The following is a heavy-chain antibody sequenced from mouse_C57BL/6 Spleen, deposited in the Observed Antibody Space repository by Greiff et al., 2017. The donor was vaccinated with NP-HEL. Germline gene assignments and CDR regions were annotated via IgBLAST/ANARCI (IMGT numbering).Heavy chain of an antibody. Sequence: EVQLQQSGPELVKPGASVKISCKASGYTFTDYYMNWVKQSHGKSLEWIGDINPNNGGTSYNQKFKGKATLTVDKSSSTAYMELRSLTSEYSAVYYCARGLPYDFDYWGQGTTLTVSS. CDR2: INPNNGGT. V-gene: IGHV1-26*01. D-gene: IGHD5-5*01. J-gene: IGHJ2*01. CDR1: GYTFTDYY. CDR3: ARGLPYDFDY.